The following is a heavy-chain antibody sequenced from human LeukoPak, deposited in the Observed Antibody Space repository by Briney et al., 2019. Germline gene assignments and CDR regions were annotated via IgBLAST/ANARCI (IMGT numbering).Heavy chain of an antibody. CDR3: AKEGFPGPYYYMDV. CDR1: GFTFSSYA. D-gene: IGHD3-10*01. CDR2: ISGSGGST. Sequence: GGSLRLSSAASGFTFSSYAMSWVRQAPGKGLEWVSAISGSGGSTYYADSVKGRFTISRDNSKNTLYLQVNSLRAEDTAVYYCAKEGFPGPYYYMDVWGKGTTVTVSS. V-gene: IGHV3-23*01. J-gene: IGHJ6*03.